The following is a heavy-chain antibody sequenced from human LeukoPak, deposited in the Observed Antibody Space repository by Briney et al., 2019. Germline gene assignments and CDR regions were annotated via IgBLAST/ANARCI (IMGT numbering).Heavy chain of an antibody. CDR1: GFTFSNYA. CDR2: ISGSGDST. Sequence: PGGSLRLSCAASGFTFSNYAMSWVRQAPGKGLEWVSSISGSGDSTYYADSVKGRFTISRDNSKNTLYLHMNSLRAEDTAVYYCAKVPVSSSFSLPLDYWGQGTLVTVSS. V-gene: IGHV3-23*01. D-gene: IGHD6-13*01. J-gene: IGHJ4*02. CDR3: AKVPVSSSFSLPLDY.